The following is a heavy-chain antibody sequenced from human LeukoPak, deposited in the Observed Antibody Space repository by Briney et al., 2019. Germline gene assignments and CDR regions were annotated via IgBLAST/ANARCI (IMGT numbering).Heavy chain of an antibody. Sequence: SETLSLTCAVYGGSFSGYYWSWIRQPPGKGLEWIGEINHSGSTNYNPSLKSRVTISVDTSKNQFSLKLSSVTAADTAVYYCARRSLLWFGSDYWGQGTLVTVSS. V-gene: IGHV4-34*01. CDR3: ARRSLLWFGSDY. J-gene: IGHJ4*02. CDR2: INHSGST. D-gene: IGHD3-10*01. CDR1: GGSFSGYY.